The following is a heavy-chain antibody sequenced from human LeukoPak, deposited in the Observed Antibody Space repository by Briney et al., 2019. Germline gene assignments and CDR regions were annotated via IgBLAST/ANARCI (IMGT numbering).Heavy chain of an antibody. Sequence: PSETLSLTCAVYSGSFSGFYWSWIRQPPGKGLEWIGEINHSGSTNYNPSLKSRVAISIDTSKNQFSLKLSSVTAADTAVYYCARHQSWSGYYPRPLDYWGQGTLVTVSS. J-gene: IGHJ4*02. V-gene: IGHV4-34*01. CDR1: SGSFSGFY. CDR2: INHSGST. CDR3: ARHQSWSGYYPRPLDY. D-gene: IGHD3-3*01.